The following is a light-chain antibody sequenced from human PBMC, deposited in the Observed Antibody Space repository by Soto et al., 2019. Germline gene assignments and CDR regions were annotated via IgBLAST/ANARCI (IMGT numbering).Light chain of an antibody. V-gene: IGLV2-23*03. CDR3: CSYAGSSTFFV. CDR2: EGS. Sequence: SVLTQPASVSGSPGQSITISCTGTSSDVGSYNLVSWYQQHPGKAPKLMIYEGSERPSGVSNRFSGSKCGNTASLTISGLQAEDEADYYCCSYAGSSTFFVFGTGTKLTVL. CDR1: SSDVGSYNL. J-gene: IGLJ1*01.